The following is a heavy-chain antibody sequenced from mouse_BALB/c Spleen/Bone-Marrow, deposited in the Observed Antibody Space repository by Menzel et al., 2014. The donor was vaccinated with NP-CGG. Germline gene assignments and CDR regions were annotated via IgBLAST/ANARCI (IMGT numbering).Heavy chain of an antibody. D-gene: IGHD2-13*01. CDR2: IIPSNGRS. V-gene: IGHV1S81*02. CDR1: GYTFTSYW. CDR3: ARTYGDSPYFYAMDY. Sequence: QVQLQQPGAELVKPGTSMKLSCKTSGYTFTSYWMHWVKQRPGQGLEWIGEIIPSNGRSNYNEKFKNKATLTVDKSSSTAYMQLSSLTSEDSAVYFCARTYGDSPYFYAMDYWGQGTSVTVSS. J-gene: IGHJ4*01.